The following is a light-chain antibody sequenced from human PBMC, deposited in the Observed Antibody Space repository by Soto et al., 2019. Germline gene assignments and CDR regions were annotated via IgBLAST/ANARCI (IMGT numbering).Light chain of an antibody. Sequence: QSALAKPPSASGTPGQRATISCCGSNSNIGRDIVTCYQLHPEAAPEVLINITKHRPPGVPERYSGSKPGTAASLASSGLQSEDEANSSCATWDGGLSGPFVFGTGPKAPS. J-gene: IGLJ1*01. CDR1: NSNIGRDI. CDR3: ATWDGGLSGPFV. CDR2: ITK. V-gene: IGLV1-44*01.